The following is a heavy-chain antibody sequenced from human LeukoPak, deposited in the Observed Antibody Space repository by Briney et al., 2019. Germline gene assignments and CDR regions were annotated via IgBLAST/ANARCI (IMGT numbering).Heavy chain of an antibody. CDR2: INHSGST. CDR1: GESFSGYY. D-gene: IGHD3-9*01. CDR3: ARRSDYDILTGYSNSRFYH. Sequence: SETLSLTCAVSGESFSGYYWSWIRQPPGKGLEWIGEINHSGSTNNNPTLKSRVTISVDTSKNQFSLKLSSVTAADTAVYYCARRSDYDILTGYSNSRFYHWGQGTLVTVSS. V-gene: IGHV4-34*01. J-gene: IGHJ5*02.